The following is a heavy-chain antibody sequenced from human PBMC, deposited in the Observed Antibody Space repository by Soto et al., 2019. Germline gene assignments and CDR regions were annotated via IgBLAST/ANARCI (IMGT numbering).Heavy chain of an antibody. CDR3: AREAVVVAPTGYGMDV. V-gene: IGHV4-34*01. CDR1: GGSFRGYY. D-gene: IGHD2-15*01. Sequence: PSETLSLTCAVYGGSFRGYYWSWIRQPPGKGLEWIGEINHSGSTNYNPSLKSRVTISVDTSKNQFSLKLSSVTAADTAVYYCAREAVVVAPTGYGMDVWGQGTTVTVSS. CDR2: INHSGST. J-gene: IGHJ6*02.